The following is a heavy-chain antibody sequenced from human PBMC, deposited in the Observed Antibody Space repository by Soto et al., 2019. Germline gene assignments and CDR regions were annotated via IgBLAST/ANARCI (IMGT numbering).Heavy chain of an antibody. CDR1: GFTFSSYS. CDR2: ISSSSSTI. V-gene: IGHV3-48*01. CDR3: ARVAPDDSSGYYPHYYYGMDV. J-gene: IGHJ6*02. D-gene: IGHD3-22*01. Sequence: GGSLRLSCAASGFTFSSYSMNWVRQAPGKGLEWVSYISSSSSTIYYADSVKGRFTISRDNAKNSLYLQMNSLRAEDTAVYYCARVAPDDSSGYYPHYYYGMDVWGQGTTVTVSS.